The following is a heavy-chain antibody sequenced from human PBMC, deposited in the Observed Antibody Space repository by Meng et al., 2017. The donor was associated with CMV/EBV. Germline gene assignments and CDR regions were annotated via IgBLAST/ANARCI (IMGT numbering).Heavy chain of an antibody. CDR2: ISSSSSYI. J-gene: IGHJ4*02. CDR3: AREGEAYCGGDCSS. V-gene: IGHV3-21*01. D-gene: IGHD2-21*01. CDR1: GFTFSSYS. Sequence: GGSLRLSCAASGFTFSSYSMNWVRQAPGKGLEWVSSISSSSSYIYYADSVKGRFTISRDNAKNPLYLQMNSLRAEDTAVYYCAREGEAYCGGDCSSWGQGTLVTVSS.